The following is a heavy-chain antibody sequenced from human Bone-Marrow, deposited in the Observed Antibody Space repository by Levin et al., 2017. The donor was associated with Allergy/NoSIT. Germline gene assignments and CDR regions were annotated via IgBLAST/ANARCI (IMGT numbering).Heavy chain of an antibody. Sequence: GGSLRLSCAASEFTFSSYGMHWVRQAPGKGLEWVAFLSYDGTKTYYADSVKGRFTISRDNSKNTLHLQMSSLRCEDTAVYYCAKDSGDYKGYYYYMDVWGKGTAVTVS. D-gene: IGHD4-11*01. CDR1: EFTFSSYG. CDR2: LSYDGTKT. V-gene: IGHV3-30*18. J-gene: IGHJ6*03. CDR3: AKDSGDYKGYYYYMDV.